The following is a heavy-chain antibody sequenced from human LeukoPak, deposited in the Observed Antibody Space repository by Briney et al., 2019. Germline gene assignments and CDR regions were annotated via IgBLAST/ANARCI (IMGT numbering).Heavy chain of an antibody. CDR2: IDKDGSEK. CDR1: GFTFSKYW. J-gene: IGHJ5*02. V-gene: IGHV3-7*01. Sequence: GGSLRLSCAVSGFTFSKYWMRWVRQAPGKGLEWVASIDKDGSEKRYEDSVKGRFTISRDNAKNSVYLQMASLGAEDTAVYYCARDLIVVVAATRLYNWFDPWGQGTLVTVSS. D-gene: IGHD2-15*01. CDR3: ARDLIVVVAATRLYNWFDP.